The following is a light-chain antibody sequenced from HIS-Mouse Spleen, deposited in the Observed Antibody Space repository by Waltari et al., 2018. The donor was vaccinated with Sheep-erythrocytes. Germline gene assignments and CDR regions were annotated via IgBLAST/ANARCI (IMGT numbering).Light chain of an antibody. V-gene: IGLV2-11*01. Sequence: QSALTQPRSVSGSPGQSVTIPCTGTSSDVGGYNYVSRYQQHPGKAPKLMIYDVSKRPSGVPDRFSGSKSGNTASLTISGLQAEDEADYYCCSYAGSYTFWVFGGGTKLTVL. CDR2: DVS. J-gene: IGLJ3*02. CDR3: CSYAGSYTFWV. CDR1: SSDVGGYNY.